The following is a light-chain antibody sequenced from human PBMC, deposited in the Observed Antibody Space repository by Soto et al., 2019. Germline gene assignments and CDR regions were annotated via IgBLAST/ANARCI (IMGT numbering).Light chain of an antibody. V-gene: IGKV3-20*01. CDR2: GAS. J-gene: IGKJ1*01. CDR3: QGYGSSCT. CDR1: QRVSSY. Sequence: SPCSLSGFRGARAALSCRASQRVSSYLAWYPEKPGHAPGPLIHGASNRATGLPDRFSSSASGAYLSKTINRREPKEGADYYSQGYGSSCTFGQGTKVDI.